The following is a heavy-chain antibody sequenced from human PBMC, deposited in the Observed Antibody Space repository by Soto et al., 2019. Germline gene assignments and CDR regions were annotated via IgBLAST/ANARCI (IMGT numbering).Heavy chain of an antibody. J-gene: IGHJ4*02. CDR2: IVVGSGNT. CDR3: AAPRYCSSTSCPFDY. V-gene: IGHV1-58*01. D-gene: IGHD2-2*01. Sequence: LCVGPSHEQRLEWIGWIVVGSGNTNYAQKFQERVTITRDMSTSTAYMELSSLRSEDTAVYYCAAPRYCSSTSCPFDYWGQGTLVTVSS.